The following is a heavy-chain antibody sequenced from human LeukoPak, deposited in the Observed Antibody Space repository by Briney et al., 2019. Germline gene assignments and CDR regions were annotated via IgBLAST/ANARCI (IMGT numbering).Heavy chain of an antibody. J-gene: IGHJ4*02. V-gene: IGHV3-30*02. CDR3: AKGVVPAAMLIDY. D-gene: IGHD2-2*01. Sequence: GGSLRLSCAASGFTFSSYGMHWVRQAPGKGLEWVAFIRYDGSNKKYVDSLKGRFTISRDNSKNTLYLQMNSLRAEDTAVYYCAKGVVPAAMLIDYWGQGTLVTVSS. CDR1: GFTFSSYG. CDR2: IRYDGSNK.